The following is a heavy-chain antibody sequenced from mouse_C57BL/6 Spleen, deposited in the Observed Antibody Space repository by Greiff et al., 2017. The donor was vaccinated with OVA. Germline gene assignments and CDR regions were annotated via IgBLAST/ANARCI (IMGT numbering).Heavy chain of an antibody. CDR1: GYTFTSYW. CDR3: ARGSRFDY. Sequence: QVQLQQPGAELVRPGSSVKLSCKASGYTFTSYWMHWVKQRPIQGLEWIGNIDPSDSETHYYQKFKDKATLTVAKSSSTAYMQLSSLTSEDAAVYYCARGSRFDYWGQGTTLTVSS. V-gene: IGHV1-52*01. CDR2: IDPSDSET. J-gene: IGHJ2*01.